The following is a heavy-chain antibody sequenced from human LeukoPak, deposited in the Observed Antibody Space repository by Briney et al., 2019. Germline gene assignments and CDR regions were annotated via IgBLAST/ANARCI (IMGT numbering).Heavy chain of an antibody. CDR3: AXXXSVGDVAWWFDP. CDR1: GYSFTSHY. Sequence: ASVKVSCKASGYSFTSHYMHWVRQAPGQGLEWLGLINPSGSSTLYAQKFQGRVTMTRDMSTTTDYMELSSLRSEDTAVYYCAXXXSVGDVAWWFDPWGQGTLVTVSS. V-gene: IGHV1-46*01. J-gene: IGHJ5*02. CDR2: INPSGSST. D-gene: IGHD1-26*01.